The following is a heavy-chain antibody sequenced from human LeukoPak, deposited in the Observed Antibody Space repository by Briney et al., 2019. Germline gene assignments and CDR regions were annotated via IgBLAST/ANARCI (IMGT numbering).Heavy chain of an antibody. Sequence: SETLSLTCTVSGGSISSYYWSWIRQPPGKGLEWIGYIYYSGRTNYNPSLKSRITILVDTSKNQFSLKLSSVTAADTAVYYCARAPFEGSGWYIYYFDYWGQGTLVTVSS. V-gene: IGHV4-59*01. CDR1: GGSISSYY. J-gene: IGHJ4*02. D-gene: IGHD6-19*01. CDR2: IYYSGRT. CDR3: ARAPFEGSGWYIYYFDY.